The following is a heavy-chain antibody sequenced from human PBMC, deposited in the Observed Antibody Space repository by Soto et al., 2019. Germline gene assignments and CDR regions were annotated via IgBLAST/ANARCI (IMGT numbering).Heavy chain of an antibody. CDR1: GGSFSSMIFY. CDR2: IYYSGST. J-gene: IGHJ4*02. Sequence: QLQLQESGPGLVKPSETLSLTCTVSGGSFSSMIFYWAWIRQSPGKGLEWIGSIYYSGSTYYNPSPEGRVTISVDTSKNQFSLKLSSVTAADTAVYYCASRTETVTGFDYWGQGTLVTVS. CDR3: ASRTETVTGFDY. D-gene: IGHD4-17*01. V-gene: IGHV4-39*01.